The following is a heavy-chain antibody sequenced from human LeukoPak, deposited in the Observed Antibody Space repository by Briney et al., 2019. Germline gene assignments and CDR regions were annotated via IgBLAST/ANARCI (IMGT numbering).Heavy chain of an antibody. V-gene: IGHV3-11*06. J-gene: IGHJ4*02. D-gene: IGHD4-17*01. Sequence: ADSMKGRFTVSRDDAKNSLSLHMNSLRAEDTAVYYCARVRGPTVTTMYFDYWGQGTLVIVSS. CDR3: ARVRGPTVTTMYFDY.